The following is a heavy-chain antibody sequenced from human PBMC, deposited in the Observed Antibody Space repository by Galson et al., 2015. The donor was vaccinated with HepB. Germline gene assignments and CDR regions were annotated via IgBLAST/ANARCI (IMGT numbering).Heavy chain of an antibody. D-gene: IGHD6-13*01. CDR2: ISWDGGST. CDR3: AKDINVLSSSWYNYYYYGMDV. CDR1: GFTFDDYA. J-gene: IGHJ6*02. Sequence: SLRLSCAASGFTFDDYAMHWVRQAPGKGLEWVSLISWDGGSTYYADSVKGRFTISRDNSKNSLYPQMNSLRAEDTALYYCAKDINVLSSSWYNYYYYGMDVWGQGTTVTVSS. V-gene: IGHV3-43D*03.